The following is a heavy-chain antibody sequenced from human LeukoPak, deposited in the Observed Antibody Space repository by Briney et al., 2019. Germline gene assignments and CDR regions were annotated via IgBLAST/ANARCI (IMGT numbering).Heavy chain of an antibody. CDR3: ARDRYDYVWGSPLDV. J-gene: IGHJ6*04. CDR1: GGSISSSSYY. V-gene: IGHV4-39*07. Sequence: AETLSLTCTVSGGSISSSSYYWGWIRQPPGKGLEWIGSIYYSGSTYYNPSLKSRVTISVDTSKNQFSLKLSSVTAADTAVYYCARDRYDYVWGSPLDVWGKGTTITVSS. CDR2: IYYSGST. D-gene: IGHD3-16*01.